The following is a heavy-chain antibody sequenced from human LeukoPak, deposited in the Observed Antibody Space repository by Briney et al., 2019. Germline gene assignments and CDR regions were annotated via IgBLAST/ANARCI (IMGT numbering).Heavy chain of an antibody. V-gene: IGHV1-2*06. J-gene: IGHJ4*02. Sequence: GASVKVSCKASGYTFTDFYIHWVRQAPGQGLQWMGRLNPNSGGTKNAQNFQGRVTMSRDTSISTAYMELIRLRADDTAVYYCARDDTVTTLPFDYWGQGTLVTVSS. CDR3: ARDDTVTTLPFDY. CDR1: GYTFTDFY. D-gene: IGHD4-17*01. CDR2: LNPNSGGT.